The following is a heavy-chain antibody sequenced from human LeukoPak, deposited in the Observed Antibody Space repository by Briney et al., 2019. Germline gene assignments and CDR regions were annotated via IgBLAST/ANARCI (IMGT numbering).Heavy chain of an antibody. V-gene: IGHV3-9*01. J-gene: IGHJ6*02. Sequence: PGGSLRLSCAASGFTFDDYAMHWVRQAPGKGLEWVSGISWNSGSIGYADSVKGRFTISRDNAKNSLYLQMNSLRAEDTALYYCAKETRGNADNDYQYYYYYYGMDVWGQGTTVTVSS. CDR2: ISWNSGSI. D-gene: IGHD4-11*01. CDR3: AKETRGNADNDYQYYYYYYGMDV. CDR1: GFTFDDYA.